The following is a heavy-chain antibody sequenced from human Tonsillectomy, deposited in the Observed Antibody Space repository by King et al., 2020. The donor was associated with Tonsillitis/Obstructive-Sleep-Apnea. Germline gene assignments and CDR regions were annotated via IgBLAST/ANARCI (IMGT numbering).Heavy chain of an antibody. CDR1: GFTFSSYG. CDR2: IWYVGSNK. Sequence: VQLVESGGGVVQPGRSLRLSCAASGFTFSSYGMHWVRQAPGKGLEGVAVIWYVGSNKYYADSVKGRFTISRDNSKNTLYLQMNSLRAEDTAVYYCARGLLLVDYWGQGTLVTVSS. V-gene: IGHV3-33*01. J-gene: IGHJ4*02. CDR3: ARGLLLVDY.